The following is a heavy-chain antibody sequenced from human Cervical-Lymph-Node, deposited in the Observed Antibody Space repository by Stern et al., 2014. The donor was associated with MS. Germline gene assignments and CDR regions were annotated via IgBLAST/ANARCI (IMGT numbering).Heavy chain of an antibody. V-gene: IGHV3-21*01. J-gene: IGHJ4*02. CDR2: ISSSSSYI. Sequence: VQLVESGGGLVKPGGSLRLSCAASGFTFSSYSMNWVRQAPGKGLEWVSSISSSSSYIYYADSVNGRFTISRDNAKNSLYLQMNSLRAEDTAVYYCAMETYYYDSSGYYWGQGTLVTVSS. D-gene: IGHD3-22*01. CDR1: GFTFSSYS. CDR3: AMETYYYDSSGYY.